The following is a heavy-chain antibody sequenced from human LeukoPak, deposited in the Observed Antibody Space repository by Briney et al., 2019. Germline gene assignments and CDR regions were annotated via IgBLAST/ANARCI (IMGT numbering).Heavy chain of an antibody. V-gene: IGHV3-30*03. D-gene: IGHD3-10*01. CDR1: GFSFSNYW. J-gene: IGHJ4*02. CDR3: ARSEYYHGSGSYYNDN. Sequence: GGSLRLSCAASGFSFSNYWMSWVRQAPGKGLEWVAVISYDGSNTYYADSVKGRITISRDNSKNTLYLQMNSLRVEDTAVYYCARSEYYHGSGSYYNDNWGQGTLVTVSS. CDR2: ISYDGSNT.